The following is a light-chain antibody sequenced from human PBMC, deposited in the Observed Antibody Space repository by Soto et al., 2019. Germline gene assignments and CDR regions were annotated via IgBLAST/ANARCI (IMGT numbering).Light chain of an antibody. J-gene: IGLJ7*01. CDR2: DVT. CDR1: SSDVGGYNF. Sequence: QSALTQAASVSGSPGQSITISCTGTSSDVGGYNFVSWYQHHPGKAPKLIIYDVTNRPSGVSNRFSGSKSGDTASLTISVLQAEDAADYYCSSFTSTSTLIFGGGTQLTVL. V-gene: IGLV2-14*03. CDR3: SSFTSTSTLI.